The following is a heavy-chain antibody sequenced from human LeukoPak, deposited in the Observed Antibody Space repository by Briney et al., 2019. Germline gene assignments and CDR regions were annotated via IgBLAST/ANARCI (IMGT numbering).Heavy chain of an antibody. CDR2: IYYSGTT. CDR3: ARVPVTGRIDY. CDR1: GGSISTYY. V-gene: IGHV4-59*08. D-gene: IGHD6-19*01. J-gene: IGHJ4*02. Sequence: SSETLSLTCTVSGGSISTYYWNWIRQPPGKGLEWIGYIYYSGTTNYNPSLKSRVSMSVDTSKNQFSLKLSSVTAADTAVYYCARVPVTGRIDYWGQGTLVTVSS.